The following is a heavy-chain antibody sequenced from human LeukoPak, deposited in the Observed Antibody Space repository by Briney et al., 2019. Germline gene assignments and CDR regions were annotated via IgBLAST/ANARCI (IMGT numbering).Heavy chain of an antibody. V-gene: IGHV3-23*01. J-gene: IGHJ4*02. CDR1: GFTFSSYA. CDR3: AKDLIVVVIPYYFDY. D-gene: IGHD3-22*01. Sequence: GGSLRLSCAASGFTFSSYAMSWVRQAPGKGREWVSAISGSGGSTYYADSVKGRFTISRDNSKNTLYLQMNSLRAEDTAVYYCAKDLIVVVIPYYFDYWGQGTLVTVSS. CDR2: ISGSGGST.